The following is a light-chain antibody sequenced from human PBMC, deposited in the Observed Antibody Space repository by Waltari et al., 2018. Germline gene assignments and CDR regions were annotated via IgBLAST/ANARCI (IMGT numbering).Light chain of an antibody. Sequence: SYVLTQPPSVSVAPGKTARITCGGNNIGSKSVHWYQQKPGQAPVLVIYYDSDWPSGIPARFSGSNSGNTATLTISRVEAGDEADYYCQVWDSSSDHPVFGTGTKVTVL. CDR1: NIGSKS. V-gene: IGLV3-21*04. CDR3: QVWDSSSDHPV. CDR2: YDS. J-gene: IGLJ1*01.